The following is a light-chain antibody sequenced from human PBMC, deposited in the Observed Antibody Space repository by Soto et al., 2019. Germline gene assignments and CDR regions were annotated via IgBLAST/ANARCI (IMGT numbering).Light chain of an antibody. V-gene: IGLV2-14*01. CDR2: EVS. CDR3: SSYTSSSPVG. Sequence: QSVLTQPASVSGSPGQSITISCTGTSSDVGGYNYVSWYQQHPGKAPKLMIYEVSNRPSGVSNRFSGSKSGNTASLTISGLQAEDEADYYCSSYTSSSPVGFRNGTKETVL. J-gene: IGLJ1*01. CDR1: SSDVGGYNY.